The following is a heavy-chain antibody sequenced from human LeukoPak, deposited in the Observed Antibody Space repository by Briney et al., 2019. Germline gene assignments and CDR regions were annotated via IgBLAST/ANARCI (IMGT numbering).Heavy chain of an antibody. CDR2: MNPNSGNT. V-gene: IGHV1-8*01. CDR1: GYTFTSYD. CDR3: ARAHLLYYYDSSGYYGY. Sequence: ASVKVSCKASGYTFTSYDINWVRQATGQGLEWMGWMNPNSGNTGYAQKFQGRVTMTRNTSISTAYMELSSLRSEDTAVYYCARAHLLYYYDSSGYYGYWGRGTLVTVSS. J-gene: IGHJ2*01. D-gene: IGHD3-22*01.